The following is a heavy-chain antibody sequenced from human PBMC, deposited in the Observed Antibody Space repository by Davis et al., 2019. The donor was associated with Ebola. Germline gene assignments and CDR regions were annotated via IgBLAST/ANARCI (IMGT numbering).Heavy chain of an antibody. V-gene: IGHV4-39*06. CDR1: GGSISSSSYY. CDR2: INHSGST. Sequence: MPGGSLRLSCTVSGGSISSSSYYWGWIRQPPGKGLEWIGEINHSGSTNYNPSLKRRVTISVDTSKNQFPLKLSSVTAADTAVYYCPRGRRVYYGSGSYRHYYYYGMDVWGQGTTVTVSS. J-gene: IGHJ6*02. D-gene: IGHD3-10*01. CDR3: PRGRRVYYGSGSYRHYYYYGMDV.